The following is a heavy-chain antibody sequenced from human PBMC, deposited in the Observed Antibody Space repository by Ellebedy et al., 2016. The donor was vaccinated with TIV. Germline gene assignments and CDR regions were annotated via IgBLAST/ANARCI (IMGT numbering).Heavy chain of an antibody. J-gene: IGHJ6*02. CDR1: GFNFDEFP. CDR2: ISADGGST. CDR3: AKATGYTSGWFLDYGIDV. D-gene: IGHD6-19*01. Sequence: GESLKISCVGSGFNFDEFPIHWVRQPPGKGLEWVSVISADGGSTYYVDSVKGRFTISRDNYRNSLYLEMNSLKTEDTAFYFCAKATGYTSGWFLDYGIDVWGRGTTVTVSS. V-gene: IGHV3-43*02.